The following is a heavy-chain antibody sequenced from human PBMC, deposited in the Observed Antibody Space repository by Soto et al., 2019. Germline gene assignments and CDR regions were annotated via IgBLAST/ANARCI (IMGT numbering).Heavy chain of an antibody. CDR1: GFTFSNVW. CDR3: ASVTMTTVTTFDY. V-gene: IGHV3-48*01. CDR2: ISSSSSTI. J-gene: IGHJ4*02. D-gene: IGHD4-4*01. Sequence: GGSLRLSCVASGFTFSNVWMNWVRQAPGKGLEWVSYISSSSSTIYYADSVKGRFTISRDNAKNSLYLQMNSLRAEDTAVYYCASVTMTTVTTFDYWGQGTLVTVSS.